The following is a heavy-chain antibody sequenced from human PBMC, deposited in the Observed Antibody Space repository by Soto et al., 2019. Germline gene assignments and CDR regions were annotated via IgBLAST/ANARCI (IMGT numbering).Heavy chain of an antibody. J-gene: IGHJ6*03. Sequence: ASVKVSCKASGYTFTSYGISWVRQAPGQGLEWMGWISAYNGNTNYAQKVQGRVTMTTDTSTSTAYMELRSLRSDDTAVYYCARGVPAAILVNGADYYYYMDVWGKGTTVTVSS. D-gene: IGHD2-2*01. V-gene: IGHV1-18*01. CDR1: GYTFTSYG. CDR2: ISAYNGNT. CDR3: ARGVPAAILVNGADYYYYMDV.